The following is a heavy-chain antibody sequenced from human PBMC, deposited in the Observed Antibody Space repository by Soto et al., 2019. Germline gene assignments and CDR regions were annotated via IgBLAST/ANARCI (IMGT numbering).Heavy chain of an antibody. CDR1: GFSLNTGGVG. V-gene: IGHV2-5*02. J-gene: IGHJ4*02. Sequence: QITLKESGPTVVKPTQTLTLTCSLSGFSLNTGGVGVGWIRQPPGKALEWLAVIYWDDDKSWNPSLRDRLTTXSXXSAAQVVLTVTTLAPVDTGTYYCARSRGGFGGGWTTPSFDSWGQGTLVTVSS. D-gene: IGHD6-19*01. CDR3: ARSRGGFGGGWTTPSFDS. CDR2: IYWDDDK.